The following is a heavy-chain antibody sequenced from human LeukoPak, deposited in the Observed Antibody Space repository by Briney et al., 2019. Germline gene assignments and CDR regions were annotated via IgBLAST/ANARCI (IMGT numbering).Heavy chain of an antibody. V-gene: IGHV3-48*03. Sequence: GGSLRLSCAASGFTFSSYEMNWVRQAPGKGLEWVSYISSSGSTIYYADSVKGRFTISRDNSKNTLYLQMNSLRAEDTAVYYCARERRIASYYFDHWGQGTLVTVSS. CDR3: ARERRIASYYFDH. J-gene: IGHJ4*02. CDR2: ISSSGSTI. CDR1: GFTFSSYE. D-gene: IGHD6-6*01.